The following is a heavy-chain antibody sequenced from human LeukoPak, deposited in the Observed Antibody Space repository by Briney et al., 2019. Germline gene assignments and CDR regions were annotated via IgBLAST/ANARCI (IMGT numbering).Heavy chain of an antibody. CDR1: GFTFSSYW. J-gene: IGHJ4*02. CDR3: ARIMSGVSYYFDY. V-gene: IGHV3-7*03. D-gene: IGHD3-16*01. Sequence: GGSLRLSCAASGFTFSSYWMSRVRQAPGKGLEWVANIKQDGSEKYYVDSVKGRFTISRDNAKNSLYLQMNSLRAEDTAVYYCARIMSGVSYYFDYWGQGTLVTVSS. CDR2: IKQDGSEK.